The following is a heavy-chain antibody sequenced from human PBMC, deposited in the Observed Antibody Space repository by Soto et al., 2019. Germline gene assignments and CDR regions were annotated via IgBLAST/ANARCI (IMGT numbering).Heavy chain of an antibody. CDR3: ARDAASSSSPLYYYSGMDV. J-gene: IGHJ6*02. CDR2: ISAYNGNT. CDR1: GYTFTSYG. Sequence: ASVKVSCKASGYTFTSYGISWVRQAPGQGLEWMGWISAYNGNTNYAQKLQGRVTMTTDTSTSTAYMELRSLRSDDTDVYYCARDAASSSSPLYYYSGMDVWGQGTTVTGSS. D-gene: IGHD6-6*01. V-gene: IGHV1-18*01.